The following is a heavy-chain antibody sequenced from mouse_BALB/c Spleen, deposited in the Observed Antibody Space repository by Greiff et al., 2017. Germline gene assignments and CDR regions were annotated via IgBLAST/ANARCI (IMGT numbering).Heavy chain of an antibody. Sequence: EVHLVESGGGLVQPGGSLRLSCATSGFTFTDYYMSWVRQPPGKALEWLGFIRNKANGYTTEYSASVKGRFTISRDNSQSILYLQMNTLRAEDSATYYCASGSSRYFDVWGAGTTVTVSS. V-gene: IGHV7-3*02. CDR3: ASGSSRYFDV. CDR2: IRNKANGYTT. D-gene: IGHD1-1*01. J-gene: IGHJ1*01. CDR1: GFTFTDYY.